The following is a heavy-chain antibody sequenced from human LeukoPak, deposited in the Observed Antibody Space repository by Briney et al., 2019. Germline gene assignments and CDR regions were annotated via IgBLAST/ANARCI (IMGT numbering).Heavy chain of an antibody. CDR1: GFTFNSYA. J-gene: IGHJ4*02. CDR2: ISGSGGST. D-gene: IGHD1-1*01. V-gene: IGHV3-23*01. CDR3: AKDLLEEEHYFDY. Sequence: PGGSLRLSCAASGFTFNSYAMSWVRQAPGKGLEWVAAISGSGGSTYYADSVKGRFTISRDNSKNTLYLQMNSLRAEDTAVYYCAKDLLEEEHYFDYWGQGTLVTVSS.